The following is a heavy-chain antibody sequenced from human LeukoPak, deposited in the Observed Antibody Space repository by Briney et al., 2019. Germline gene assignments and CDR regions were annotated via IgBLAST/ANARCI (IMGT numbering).Heavy chain of an antibody. V-gene: IGHV3-23*01. CDR1: GFTVSSNS. CDR2: ISGSGGST. CDR3: AKLELYCSGGSCYPPYYYYYYMDV. J-gene: IGHJ6*03. D-gene: IGHD2-15*01. Sequence: GGSLRLSCTVSGFTVSSNSMSWVRHAPGKGLEWGSAISGSGGSTYYADSVKGRFTISRDNSKNTLYLQMNSLRAEDTAVYSCAKLELYCSGGSCYPPYYYYYYMDVWGKGTTVTISS.